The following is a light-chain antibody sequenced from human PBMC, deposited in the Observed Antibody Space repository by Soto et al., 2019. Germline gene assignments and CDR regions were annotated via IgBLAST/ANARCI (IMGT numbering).Light chain of an antibody. CDR2: AAS. Sequence: AIRMTQSPSSLFASRGDRATITCRASQGISSYLAWCQQKPGKAPKLLIYAASTLQSGVPSRFSGSGSGTDFTLTISCLQSEDFATYYGQQYYSYPFTFGQGTRLEIK. V-gene: IGKV1-8*01. J-gene: IGKJ5*01. CDR1: QGISSY. CDR3: QQYYSYPFT.